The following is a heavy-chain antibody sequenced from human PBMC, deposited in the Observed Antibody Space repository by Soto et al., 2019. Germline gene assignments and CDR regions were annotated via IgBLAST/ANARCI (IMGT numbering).Heavy chain of an antibody. CDR2: IWYDGSNK. CDR3: ARDIVVVVAATAYYYGMDV. V-gene: IGHV3-33*01. Sequence: PGGSLRLTCAASGFTFSSYGMHWDRQAPGKGLEWVAVIWYDGSNKYYADSVKGRFTISRDNSKNTLYLQMNSLRAEDTAVYYCARDIVVVVAATAYYYGMDVWGQGTTVTVSS. CDR1: GFTFSSYG. J-gene: IGHJ6*02. D-gene: IGHD2-15*01.